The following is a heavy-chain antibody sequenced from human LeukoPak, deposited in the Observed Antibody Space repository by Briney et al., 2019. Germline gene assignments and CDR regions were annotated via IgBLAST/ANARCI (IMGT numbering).Heavy chain of an antibody. J-gene: IGHJ4*02. CDR3: LPVAQPGPTFDY. V-gene: IGHV3-21*01. D-gene: IGHD2-15*01. CDR2: ISSSSSYI. CDR1: GFTFSSYS. Sequence: GGSLRLSCAASGFTFSSYSMNWVRQAPGKGLEWVSSISSSSSYIYYADSVKGRFTISRDNAKSSLYLQMNSLRAEDTAVYYCLPVAQPGPTFDYWGQGTLVTVSS.